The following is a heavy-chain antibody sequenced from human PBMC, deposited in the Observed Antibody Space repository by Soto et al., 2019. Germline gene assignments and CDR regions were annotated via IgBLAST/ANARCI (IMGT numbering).Heavy chain of an antibody. V-gene: IGHV1-69*04. CDR1: GGTFSTYT. CDR3: AREIEVSVLSAAQLFDY. J-gene: IGHJ4*02. D-gene: IGHD2-2*01. Sequence: GASVKVSCKASGGTFSTYTISWVRQAPGQGFEWMGRIIPILGIRNYAQKFQGRVTITADKSTSTAYMELSSLRSEDTAVYYCAREIEVSVLSAAQLFDYWGQGTLVTVSS. CDR2: IIPILGIR.